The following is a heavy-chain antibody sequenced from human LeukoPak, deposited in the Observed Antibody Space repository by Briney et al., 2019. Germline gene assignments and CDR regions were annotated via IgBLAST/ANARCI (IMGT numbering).Heavy chain of an antibody. J-gene: IGHJ5*02. Sequence: ASVKVSCKASGGTFSSYAISWVRQAPGQGLEWMGGITPIFGTANYAQKFQGRVTITADKSTSTAYMELSSLRSEDTAVYYCARIPYCSSTSCYAGQYNWFDPWGQGTLVTVSS. CDR1: GGTFSSYA. V-gene: IGHV1-69*06. D-gene: IGHD2-2*01. CDR3: ARIPYCSSTSCYAGQYNWFDP. CDR2: ITPIFGTA.